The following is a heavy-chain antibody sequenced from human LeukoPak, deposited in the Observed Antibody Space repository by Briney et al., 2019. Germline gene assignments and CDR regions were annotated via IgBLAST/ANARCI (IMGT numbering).Heavy chain of an antibody. D-gene: IGHD1-26*01. Sequence: GGSLRLSCAASGFTFSSYGMHWVRQAPGKGLEWVAFIRYDGSNKYYADSVKGRFTISRDNSKNTLYLQMNSLRAEDTAVYYCAKDTLAGIYYYYYMDVWGKGTTVTVSS. CDR2: IRYDGSNK. CDR1: GFTFSSYG. CDR3: AKDTLAGIYYYYYMDV. J-gene: IGHJ6*03. V-gene: IGHV3-30*02.